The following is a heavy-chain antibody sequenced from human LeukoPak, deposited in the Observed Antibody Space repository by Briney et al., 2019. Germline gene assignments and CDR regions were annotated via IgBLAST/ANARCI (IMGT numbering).Heavy chain of an antibody. Sequence: GASVKVSCEASGYTFTSYYMHWVRQAPGQGLEWMGIINPSGGSTSYAQKFQGRVTMTRDTSTSTVYMELSSLRSEDTAVYYCARGNYYDSSGPMYYFDYWGQGTLVTVSS. CDR3: ARGNYYDSSGPMYYFDY. CDR2: INPSGGST. V-gene: IGHV1-46*01. D-gene: IGHD3-22*01. J-gene: IGHJ4*02. CDR1: GYTFTSYY.